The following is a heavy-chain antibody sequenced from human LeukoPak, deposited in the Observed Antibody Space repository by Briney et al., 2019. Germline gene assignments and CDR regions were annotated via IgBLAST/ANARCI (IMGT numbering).Heavy chain of an antibody. Sequence: GASVKVSCKASGYTFTSYDINWVRQAAGQGLEWMGWMNPNSGNTGYAQKFQGRVTMTRNTSISTAYMELSSLRSEDTAVYYCARGRLAVAGSYYYYMDVWGKGTTVTISS. CDR2: MNPNSGNT. V-gene: IGHV1-8*01. CDR3: ARGRLAVAGSYYYYMDV. J-gene: IGHJ6*03. CDR1: GYTFTSYD. D-gene: IGHD6-19*01.